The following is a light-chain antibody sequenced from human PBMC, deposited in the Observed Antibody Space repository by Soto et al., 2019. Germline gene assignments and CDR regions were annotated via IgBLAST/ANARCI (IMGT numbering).Light chain of an antibody. CDR2: DTS. V-gene: IGKV3-11*01. Sequence: PRDTAALSCRASQTVSNYLTWYQQKPGQAPRLLIYDTSKRAAGIPARFSGSGSGTDFTLTISSLEPEDFAVYYCQQRSSWPLFGGGTKVDIK. J-gene: IGKJ4*01. CDR1: QTVSNY. CDR3: QQRSSWPL.